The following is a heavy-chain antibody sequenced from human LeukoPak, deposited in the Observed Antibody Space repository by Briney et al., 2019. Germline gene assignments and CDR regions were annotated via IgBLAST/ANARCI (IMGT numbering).Heavy chain of an antibody. J-gene: IGHJ4*02. CDR2: ISAHNGNT. D-gene: IGHD6-19*01. Sequence: GASVKVSCKASGYTFTSYGISWVRQAPGQGLEWMGWISAHNGNTNYAQKLQGRVTMTTDTSTSTAYMELRSLRSDDTAVYYCARVSSSIAVAGTGIDYWGQGTLVTVSS. CDR3: ARVSSSIAVAGTGIDY. V-gene: IGHV1-18*01. CDR1: GYTFTSYG.